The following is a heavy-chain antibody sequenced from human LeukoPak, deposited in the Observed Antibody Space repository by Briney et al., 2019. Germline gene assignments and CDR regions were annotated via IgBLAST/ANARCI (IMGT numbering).Heavy chain of an antibody. J-gene: IGHJ3*02. CDR2: IYTSGST. CDR1: GGSISSGSYY. Sequence: SQTLSLTCTGSGGSISSGSYYWNWIRQPAGEGLGWIGRIYTSGSTNYNPSLKSRVNISVHTSKKQFSLKLSSVTTADTAVYYCARDRYVVARDAFDIWGEGTMVTVSS. V-gene: IGHV4-61*02. CDR3: ARDRYVVARDAFDI. D-gene: IGHD2-15*01.